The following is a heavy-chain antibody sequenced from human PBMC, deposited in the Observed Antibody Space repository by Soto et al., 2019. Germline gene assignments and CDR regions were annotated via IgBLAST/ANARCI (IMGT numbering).Heavy chain of an antibody. V-gene: IGHV3-30-3*01. CDR2: ISYDGSNK. J-gene: IGHJ3*02. CDR3: AIDLLEDPADYYDTKTDGFDI. CDR1: GFTFSSYA. D-gene: IGHD3-22*01. Sequence: GGSLRLSCAASGFTFSSYAMHWVRQAPGKGLEWVAVISYDGSNKYYADSVKGRFTISRDNSKNTVSLQMNSLRAEDTAVYYCAIDLLEDPADYYDTKTDGFDIWGQGTMVTVSS.